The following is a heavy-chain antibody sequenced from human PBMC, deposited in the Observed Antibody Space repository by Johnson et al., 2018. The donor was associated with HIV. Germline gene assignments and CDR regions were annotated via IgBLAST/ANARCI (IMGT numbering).Heavy chain of an antibody. Sequence: QVQLVESGGGLVQPGGSLRLSCAASGFTFSSYAMHWVRQAPGKGLEWVAVISYDESNKYYANSVKGRFTISRDNAKNTLYLQMNSLRVEDTALYYCTRDGLDAFDMWGQGTMVTVSS. CDR2: ISYDESNK. CDR1: GFTFSSYA. V-gene: IGHV3-30-3*01. CDR3: TRDGLDAFDM. J-gene: IGHJ3*02.